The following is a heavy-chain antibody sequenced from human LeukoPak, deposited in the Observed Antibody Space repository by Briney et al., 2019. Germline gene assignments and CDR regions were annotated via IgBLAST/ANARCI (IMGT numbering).Heavy chain of an antibody. Sequence: SETLSLTCTVSGGSISSNFWSWLRQPPGKGLEWIGRIYTSGSTNYNPSLKSRVTISVDTSKNQFSLKLSSVTAADTAVYYCARGRDSGYYDSSGYYYGVSWFDPWGQGTLVTVSS. CDR1: GGSISSNF. CDR3: ARGRDSGYYDSSGYYYGVSWFDP. J-gene: IGHJ5*02. V-gene: IGHV4-4*07. CDR2: IYTSGST. D-gene: IGHD3-22*01.